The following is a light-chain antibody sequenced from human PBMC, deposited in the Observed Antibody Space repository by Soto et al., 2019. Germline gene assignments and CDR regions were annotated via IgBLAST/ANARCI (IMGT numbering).Light chain of an antibody. CDR1: QSVSSSY. Sequence: EIVLTQSPGTLSLSPGERATLSSRASQSVSSSYLAWYQQKPGQAPRLLIYDASSRATGIPDRFSGSGSGTDFTLTISRLEPEDFAVYYCQQYGSSLYTFGQGTKLEIK. CDR2: DAS. V-gene: IGKV3-20*01. CDR3: QQYGSSLYT. J-gene: IGKJ2*01.